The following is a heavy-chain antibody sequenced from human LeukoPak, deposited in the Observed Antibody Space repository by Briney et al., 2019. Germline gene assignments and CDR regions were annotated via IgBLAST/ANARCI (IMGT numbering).Heavy chain of an antibody. CDR2: INHSGTT. CDR3: ARLPLGAFGEVLNFDL. Sequence: SETLSLTCDVYGEFFSGYYWSWIRQPPGKGLEWIGDINHSGTTKYNPSLESRVTIVIDTSKSHFSLKVNSVTAADTAVYYCARLPLGAFGEVLNFDLWGQGTVVTVSP. CDR1: GEFFSGYY. V-gene: IGHV4-34*01. J-gene: IGHJ4*02. D-gene: IGHD3-10*01.